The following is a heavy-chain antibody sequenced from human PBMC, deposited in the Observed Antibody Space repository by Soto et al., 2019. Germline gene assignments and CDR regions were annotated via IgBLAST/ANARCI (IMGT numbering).Heavy chain of an antibody. CDR2: IYYAGST. J-gene: IGHJ6*02. D-gene: IGHD4-17*01. CDR3: ARDYGVRGPYYYSMDV. CDR1: GGSVSTSSNY. V-gene: IGHV4-39*02. Sequence: SETLSLTCTVSGGSVSTSSNYWGWIRQPPGRGLEWIGYIYYAGSTYYNPSLKSRVTISVDTSKNQFSLKLNSVTAADTAVYYCARDYGVRGPYYYSMDVSGQGTTVTVSS.